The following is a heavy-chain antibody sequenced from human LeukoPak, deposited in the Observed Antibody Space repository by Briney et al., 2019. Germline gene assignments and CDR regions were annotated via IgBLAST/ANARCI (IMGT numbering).Heavy chain of an antibody. D-gene: IGHD3-3*01. J-gene: IGHJ4*02. CDR3: AKWGGYYDFWSGYEY. V-gene: IGHV3-23*01. Sequence: GGSLRLSCAASGFTFSSYAMSWVRQAPGKGLEWVSAISGSGGSTYYADSVKGRFTISRDNSKNTLYLQMNSLRAEDTAVYYCAKWGGYYDFWSGYEYWGQGTLVTVSS. CDR1: GFTFSSYA. CDR2: ISGSGGST.